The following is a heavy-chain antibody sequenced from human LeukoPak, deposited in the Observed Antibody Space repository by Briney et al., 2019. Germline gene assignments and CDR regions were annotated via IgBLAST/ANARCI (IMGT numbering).Heavy chain of an antibody. CDR1: GFSFSNYW. J-gene: IGHJ4*02. D-gene: IGHD3-3*01. Sequence: PGGSLRLSCAASGFSFSNYWMSWVRQAPGKGLQWVANIHQDGTDEYYVDSVKGRFTISRDNAKNSLYLQMNSLRVEDTAFYYCARSLSGYAYYFGCWGQGTLVTVSS. CDR2: IHQDGTDE. CDR3: ARSLSGYAYYFGC. V-gene: IGHV3-7*01.